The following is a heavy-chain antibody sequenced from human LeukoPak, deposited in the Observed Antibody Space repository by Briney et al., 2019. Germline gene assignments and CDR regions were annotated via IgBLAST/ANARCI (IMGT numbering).Heavy chain of an antibody. D-gene: IGHD5-12*01. CDR1: GFTFSSYG. V-gene: IGHV3-30*18. CDR2: ISYDGSNK. Sequence: GGSLRLSCAASGFTFSSYGMHWVRQAPGKGLEWVAVISYDGSNKYYADSVKGRFTISRDNSKNTLYLQMNSLRAEDTAVYYCAKDGSGYDRALDYWGQGTLVTVSS. J-gene: IGHJ4*02. CDR3: AKDGSGYDRALDY.